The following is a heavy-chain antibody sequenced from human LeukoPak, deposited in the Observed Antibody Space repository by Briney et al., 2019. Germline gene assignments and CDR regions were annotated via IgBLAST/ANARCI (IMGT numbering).Heavy chain of an antibody. D-gene: IGHD3-10*01. CDR1: GFTFGDHA. CDR3: ARVRSGNDFDY. J-gene: IGHJ4*02. Sequence: QPGRSLRLSCSASGFTFGDHAMSWVRQAPGKGLEGVGFIRSKGYGGTTEYAASVEGRFSLSRDDSKSSVYLQMSSLKTEDTAVYYCARVRSGNDFDYWGQGTLVTVSS. V-gene: IGHV3-49*04. CDR2: IRSKGYGGTT.